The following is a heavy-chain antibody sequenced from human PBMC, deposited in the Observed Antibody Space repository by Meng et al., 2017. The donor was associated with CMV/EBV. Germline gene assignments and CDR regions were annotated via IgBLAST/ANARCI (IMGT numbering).Heavy chain of an antibody. Sequence: GESLKISCAASGFTVSSNYMTWVRQAPGKGLEWVSVIYSGGSTYYADFVKGRFTISRDNSKNTLYLQMNSLRAEDTAVYYCARGLSVVVVAATEGSYGMDVWGQGTTVTVSS. CDR2: IYSGGST. CDR3: ARGLSVVVVAATEGSYGMDV. CDR1: GFTVSSNY. J-gene: IGHJ6*02. D-gene: IGHD2-15*01. V-gene: IGHV3-53*05.